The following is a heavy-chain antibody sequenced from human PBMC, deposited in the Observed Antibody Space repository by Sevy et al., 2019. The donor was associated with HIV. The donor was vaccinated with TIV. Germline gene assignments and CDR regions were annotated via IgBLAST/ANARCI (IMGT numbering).Heavy chain of an antibody. CDR2: IKQDGYET. CDR1: GFNFRNSW. D-gene: IGHD1-26*01. V-gene: IGHV3-7*03. Sequence: GGSLRLSCATFGFNFRNSWMAWVRQPPGKGLEFLADIKQDGYETYYVDSVKGRFTISRDNAKNSLHLQMNSLRAEDMAMYFCVRDKVEGASVLDYWGQGTPVTVSS. J-gene: IGHJ4*02. CDR3: VRDKVEGASVLDY.